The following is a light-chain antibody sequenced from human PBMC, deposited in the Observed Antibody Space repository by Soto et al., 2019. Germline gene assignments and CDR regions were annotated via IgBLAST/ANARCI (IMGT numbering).Light chain of an antibody. CDR3: CSYAGSYTFV. CDR1: SSDVGGYTY. V-gene: IGLV2-11*01. CDR2: DVK. J-gene: IGLJ1*01. Sequence: QSALTQPRSVSGSPGQSVTISCTGTSSDVGGYTYVSWYQQYPGKAPKVMIYDVKTRHSGLPDRFSGSNSGHTASLTISGLQAEDEADYYCCSYAGSYTFVFGTGTQLTVL.